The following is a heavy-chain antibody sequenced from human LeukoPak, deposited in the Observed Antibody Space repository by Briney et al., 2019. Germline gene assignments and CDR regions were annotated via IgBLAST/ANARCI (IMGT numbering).Heavy chain of an antibody. CDR3: VREESGGYFDY. Sequence: ASVKVSCKASGYSFTTYHIHWVRQAPGQGLEWMGIIKDSGTTIYPQKFQGRVTMTRDTSTSTVYMELSSLRSEDTAVYHCVREESGGYFDYWGQGTLVTVSS. V-gene: IGHV1-46*01. CDR1: GYSFTTYH. CDR2: IKDSGTT. D-gene: IGHD2-8*02. J-gene: IGHJ4*02.